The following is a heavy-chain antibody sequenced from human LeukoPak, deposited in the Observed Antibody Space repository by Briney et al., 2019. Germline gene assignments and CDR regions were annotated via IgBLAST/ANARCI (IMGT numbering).Heavy chain of an antibody. D-gene: IGHD4-11*01. J-gene: IGHJ4*02. Sequence: PSETLSLTCTVSGGSISSYYWSWIRQPPGKGLEWIGYIYYSGCTNYNPSLKSRVTISVDTSKNQFSLKLSSVTAADTAVYYCARGTVTTLFDYWGQGTLVTVSS. CDR2: IYYSGCT. CDR3: ARGTVTTLFDY. CDR1: GGSISSYY. V-gene: IGHV4-59*08.